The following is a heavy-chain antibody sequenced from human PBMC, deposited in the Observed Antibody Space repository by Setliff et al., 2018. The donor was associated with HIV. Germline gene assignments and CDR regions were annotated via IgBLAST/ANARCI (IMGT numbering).Heavy chain of an antibody. D-gene: IGHD2-2*01. J-gene: IGHJ4*02. CDR3: ARGPPIVVVPAALLTFDY. CDR2: INPNSGGT. Sequence: ASVKVSCKASGYTFTGYYMHWVRQAPVQGLEWMGWINPNSGGTNYAQKFQGRVTMTRDTSISTAYMELSRRRSDDTAVYYCARGPPIVVVPAALLTFDYWGQGTLVTVSS. V-gene: IGHV1-2*02. CDR1: GYTFTGYY.